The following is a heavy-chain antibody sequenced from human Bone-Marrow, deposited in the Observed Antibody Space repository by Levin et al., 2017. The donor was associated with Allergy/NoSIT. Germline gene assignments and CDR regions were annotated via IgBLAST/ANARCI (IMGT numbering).Heavy chain of an antibody. CDR2: IHYTGTT. D-gene: IGHD3-16*01. Sequence: PSETLSLNCTVSGGSIGRFYWSWIRQPPGKGLEWIGYIHYTGTTSYNPSLKSRVTIFLDTSKNELFLKLSSVTAADTAVYFCARDPGGSGDDWYFDLWGRGTLLTVSS. J-gene: IGHJ2*01. CDR3: ARDPGGSGDDWYFDL. CDR1: GGSIGRFY. V-gene: IGHV4-59*01.